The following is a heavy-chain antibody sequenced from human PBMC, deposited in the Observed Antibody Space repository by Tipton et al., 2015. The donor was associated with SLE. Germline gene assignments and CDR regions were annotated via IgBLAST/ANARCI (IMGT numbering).Heavy chain of an antibody. CDR2: INHSGST. D-gene: IGHD6-13*01. CDR3: ARDSRAFDI. V-gene: IGHV4-39*07. J-gene: IGHJ3*02. Sequence: TLSLTCTVSGGSISSGSYYWSWIRQPPGKGLEWIGEINHSGSTNYNPSLKSRVTISVDTSKNQFSLKLSSVTAADTAVYYCARDSRAFDIWGQGTMVTVSS. CDR1: GGSISSGSYY.